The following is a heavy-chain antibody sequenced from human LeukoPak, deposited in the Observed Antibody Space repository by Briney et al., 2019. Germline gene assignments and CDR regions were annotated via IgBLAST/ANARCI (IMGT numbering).Heavy chain of an antibody. CDR3: ARHEIIAARPGYFDL. CDR2: IYCSGST. V-gene: IGHV4-39*01. J-gene: IGHJ2*01. Sequence: SETLSLTCTVSGGSITSSSYYWGWIRQPPGKGLEWIGSIYCSGSTYYNPSLKSRVTISVDTSKNLFSLKLSSVTAADTAVYYCARHEIIAARPGYFDLWGRGTLVTVSS. D-gene: IGHD6-6*01. CDR1: GGSITSSSYY.